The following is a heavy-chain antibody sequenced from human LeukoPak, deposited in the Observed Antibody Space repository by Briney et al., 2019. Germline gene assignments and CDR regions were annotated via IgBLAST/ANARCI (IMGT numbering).Heavy chain of an antibody. CDR1: GFTFSSYG. Sequence: GGSLRLSCAASGFTFSSYGMHWVRQAPGKGLEWVAVIWYDGSNKYYADSVKGRFTISRDNSKNTLYLQLNSLRAEDTAVYYCAREKSRRYCSSTSCYGLDYWGQGTLVTVSS. CDR2: IWYDGSNK. V-gene: IGHV3-33*01. J-gene: IGHJ4*02. D-gene: IGHD2-2*01. CDR3: AREKSRRYCSSTSCYGLDY.